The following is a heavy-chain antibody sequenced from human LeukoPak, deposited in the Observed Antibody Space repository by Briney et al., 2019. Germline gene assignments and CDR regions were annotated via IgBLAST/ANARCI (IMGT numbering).Heavy chain of an antibody. CDR1: GGSISSYY. J-gene: IGHJ4*02. CDR3: ARGLGFYDYVWGSHRYTPYYFDY. Sequence: SETLSLTCIVSGGSISSYYWNWIRQPPGKGLEWIGYICYSGYTNYNPSLKSRVTISVDTSKNQFSLKLSSVTAADTAVYYCARGLGFYDYVWGSHRYTPYYFDYWGQGTLVTVSS. D-gene: IGHD3-16*02. V-gene: IGHV4-59*01. CDR2: ICYSGYT.